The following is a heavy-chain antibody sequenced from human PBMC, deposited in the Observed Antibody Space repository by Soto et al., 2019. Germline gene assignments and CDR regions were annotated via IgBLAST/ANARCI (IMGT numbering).Heavy chain of an antibody. CDR1: GGSISSYY. D-gene: IGHD3-9*01. CDR3: ARGDILTGYYWYDP. CDR2: IYYSGST. V-gene: IGHV4-59*01. Sequence: SETLARTFTVSGGSISSYYWSWIRQPPGKGLEWIGYIYYSGSTNYNPSLKSRVTISVDTSKNHFSLKLSSVTAADTAVYYCARGDILTGYYWYDPWGQGTLVNVSS. J-gene: IGHJ5*02.